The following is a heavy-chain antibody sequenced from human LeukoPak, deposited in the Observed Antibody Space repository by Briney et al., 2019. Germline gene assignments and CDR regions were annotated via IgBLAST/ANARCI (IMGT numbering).Heavy chain of an antibody. J-gene: IGHJ4*02. CDR1: CGSISSYY. Sequence: PSETLSLTCTDSCGSISSYYWSWIRPPPGKGVEWIGYIYYSGSTNYNPPLKSRVTISVDTSKNQFSLKLSSVTAADTAVYYCARGDDSSGYYPVYFDYWGQGTLVTVSS. CDR2: IYYSGST. D-gene: IGHD3-22*01. V-gene: IGHV4-59*01. CDR3: ARGDDSSGYYPVYFDY.